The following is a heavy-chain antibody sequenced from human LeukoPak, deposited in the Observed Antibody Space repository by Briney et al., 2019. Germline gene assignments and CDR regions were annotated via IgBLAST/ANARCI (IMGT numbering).Heavy chain of an antibody. D-gene: IGHD1-26*01. J-gene: IGHJ6*02. Sequence: GGSLRLSCAASGFSVSGNYMSWVRQAPGKGLEWVSAIYGVGGSTFYADSVKGRFTISRDNSRNTLYLHMDSLRAEDTAVYYCARDRKYSGSYYGMDVWGQGTTVTVSS. V-gene: IGHV3-53*01. CDR1: GFSVSGNY. CDR3: ARDRKYSGSYYGMDV. CDR2: IYGVGGST.